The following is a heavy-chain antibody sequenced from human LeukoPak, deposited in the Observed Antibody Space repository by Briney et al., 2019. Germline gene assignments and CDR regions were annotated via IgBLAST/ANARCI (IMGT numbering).Heavy chain of an antibody. J-gene: IGHJ3*02. V-gene: IGHV3-30-3*01. CDR1: GFTFSNAW. Sequence: GGSLRLSCAASGFTFSNAWMSWVRQAPGKGLEWVAVISYDGSNKYYADSVKGRFTISRDNSKNTLYLQMNSLRAEDTAVYYCARDTNHHYAFDIWGQGTMVTVSS. D-gene: IGHD2-8*01. CDR3: ARDTNHHYAFDI. CDR2: ISYDGSNK.